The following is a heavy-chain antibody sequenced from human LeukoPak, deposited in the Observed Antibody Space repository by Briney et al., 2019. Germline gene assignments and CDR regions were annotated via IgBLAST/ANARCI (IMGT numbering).Heavy chain of an antibody. V-gene: IGHV3-21*01. CDR2: ISSSSSYI. D-gene: IGHD3-22*01. J-gene: IGHJ4*02. Sequence: GGSLRLSCAASGFTFSSYSMNWVRQAPGKGLEWVSSISSSSSYIYYADSVKGRFTISRDNAKNSLYLQMNSLRAEDKAVYYCEGNYDSSGYYPQTFDYWGQGTLVTVSS. CDR3: EGNYDSSGYYPQTFDY. CDR1: GFTFSSYS.